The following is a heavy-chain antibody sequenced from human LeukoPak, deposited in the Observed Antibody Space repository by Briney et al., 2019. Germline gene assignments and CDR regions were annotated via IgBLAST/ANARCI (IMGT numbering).Heavy chain of an antibody. CDR2: IYPGDYDS. D-gene: IGHD5-24*01. V-gene: IGHV5-51*01. CDR1: GYSFTSYW. Sequence: GESLKISCRGSGYSFTSYWVGWVRQMPGKGLEWMGIIYPGDYDSRYSPFFQGQVTISADKSISTAYLQWSILKASDTATYCCARKDGYNRSPDYLGQGTLVTVSS. CDR3: ARKDGYNRSPDY. J-gene: IGHJ4*02.